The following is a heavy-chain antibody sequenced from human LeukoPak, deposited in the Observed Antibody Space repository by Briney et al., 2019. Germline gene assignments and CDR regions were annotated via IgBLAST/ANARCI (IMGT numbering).Heavy chain of an antibody. Sequence: GGSLRLSCAASGFTFSSYGMHWVRQAPGKGLEWVAFIRYDGSNKYYADSVKGRFTISRDNSKNTLYLQMNSLRAEDTAVYYCAKGDVVVPAAIGIGYWGQGTLVTVSS. CDR2: IRYDGSNK. CDR1: GFTFSSYG. D-gene: IGHD2-2*02. J-gene: IGHJ4*02. V-gene: IGHV3-30*02. CDR3: AKGDVVVPAAIGIGY.